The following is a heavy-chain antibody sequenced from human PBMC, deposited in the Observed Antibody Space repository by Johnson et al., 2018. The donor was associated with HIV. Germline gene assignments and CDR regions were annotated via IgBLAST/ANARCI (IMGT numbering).Heavy chain of an antibody. CDR3: AKAYCPGCDGFDI. CDR2: ISYDGTNK. Sequence: QVQLVESGGGLVQPGRSLKLSCAASGFTFDDYAMHWVRQAPGRGLEWVSSISYDGTNKYYGDSVKGRFTISRDNSKNTLFLQMDSLRTEDTGVYYCAKAYCPGCDGFDIWGQGTLVTVSS. CDR1: GFTFDDYA. J-gene: IGHJ3*02. V-gene: IGHV3-30*18. D-gene: IGHD2-21*01.